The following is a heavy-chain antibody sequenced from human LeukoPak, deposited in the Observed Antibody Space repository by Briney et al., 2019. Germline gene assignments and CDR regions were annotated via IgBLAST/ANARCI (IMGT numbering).Heavy chain of an antibody. Sequence: GGSLRLSSAASGFTFSTYAMSWVRQAPGKGLEWVSAISGSGTHTYYADSVKGRFTISRDNSKNTLYLQMNSLRAEDTAVYYCAKISAIEYGVFDYWGQGTLVTVSS. J-gene: IGHJ4*02. CDR3: AKISAIEYGVFDY. CDR1: GFTFSTYA. V-gene: IGHV3-23*01. D-gene: IGHD2/OR15-2a*01. CDR2: ISGSGTHT.